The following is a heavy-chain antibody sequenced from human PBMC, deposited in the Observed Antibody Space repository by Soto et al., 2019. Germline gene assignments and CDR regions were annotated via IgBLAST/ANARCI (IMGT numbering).Heavy chain of an antibody. V-gene: IGHV3-7*01. D-gene: IGHD1-26*01. CDR1: GLTFSTFW. CDR2: IKDDGSEK. CDR3: SSGGHVDY. Sequence: EVQLAESGGELVQPGGSLRLSCAASGLTFSTFWMTWVRQAPGKGLEWVANIKDDGSEKHYVDSVKGRFTISRDNAKNSLFLEMSSLRAEDTAVYYCSSGGHVDYCGQGTLVTVSS. J-gene: IGHJ4*02.